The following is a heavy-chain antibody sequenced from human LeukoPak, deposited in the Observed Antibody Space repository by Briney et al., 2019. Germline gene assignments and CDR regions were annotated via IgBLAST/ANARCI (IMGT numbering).Heavy chain of an antibody. D-gene: IGHD2-15*01. CDR1: GGSISGYH. J-gene: IGHJ4*02. Sequence: PSETLSLTCNVSGGSISGYHWNWIRQPPGKGLEWIGDIYYSGSTNYNPSLKSRVTISLDTSKNQFSLNLNSVTAADTAVYYCARLRCSGGSCYDDYWGQGTLVTVSS. V-gene: IGHV4-59*08. CDR3: ARLRCSGGSCYDDY. CDR2: IYYSGST.